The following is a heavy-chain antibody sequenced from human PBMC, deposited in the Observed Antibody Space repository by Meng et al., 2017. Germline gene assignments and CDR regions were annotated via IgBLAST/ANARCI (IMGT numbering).Heavy chain of an antibody. CDR3: ARDHVWYFDL. CDR1: GYTFTGYY. Sequence: QVQLVQSGAGVERPGASVKVSCKASGYTFTGYYMHWVRQAPGQGLEWMGRINPNGGGTNYAQKFQGRVTMTRDTSISTAYMELSRLISDDTAVYYCARDHVWYFDLWGRGTLVTVSS. V-gene: IGHV1-2*06. CDR2: INPNGGGT. J-gene: IGHJ2*01.